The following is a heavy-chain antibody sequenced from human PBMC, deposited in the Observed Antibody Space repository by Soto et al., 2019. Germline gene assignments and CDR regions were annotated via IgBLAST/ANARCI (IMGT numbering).Heavy chain of an antibody. CDR2: ITGSGDRT. CDR3: GLGIRYDWDY. CDR1: GVTIRAYA. D-gene: IGHD1-1*01. V-gene: IGHV3-23*01. J-gene: IGHJ4*02. Sequence: EVQLLESGGDLVQPGGSLRLSCVVSGVTIRAYAMSWVRRAPGKGLEWVSAITGSGDRTYHAASVMGRFTISRDNSRNPVYLQMNSLRAEDTAVYYCGLGIRYDWDYWGQGTLVTVSS.